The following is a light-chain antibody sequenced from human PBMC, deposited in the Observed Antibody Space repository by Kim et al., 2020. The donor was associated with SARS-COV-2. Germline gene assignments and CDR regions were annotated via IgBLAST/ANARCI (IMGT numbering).Light chain of an antibody. J-gene: IGLJ2*01. CDR1: SGSIDDNY. CDR3: QSYNRSNVV. V-gene: IGLV6-57*03. CDR2: EDD. Sequence: GETVTISGTRSSGSIDDNYVQWYQQRPGGVPTTVIYEDDQRPSGVSDRFSGSIDNSSNSASLTISGLKTEDEADYYCQSYNRSNVVFGGGTQLTVL.